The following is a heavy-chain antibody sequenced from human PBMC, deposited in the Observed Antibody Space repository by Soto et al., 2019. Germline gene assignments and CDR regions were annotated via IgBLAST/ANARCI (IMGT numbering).Heavy chain of an antibody. Sequence: TSETLSLTCAVSGGSISSSNWWSWVRQPPGKGLEWIGEIYHSGSTNYNPSLKSRVTISVDKSKNQFSLKLSSVTAADTAVYYCERNMCPEYSSSSVLREDRGLYYYGMDVWGQGTTVTVS. D-gene: IGHD6-6*01. CDR3: ERNMCPEYSSSSVLREDRGLYYYGMDV. CDR2: IYHSGST. J-gene: IGHJ6*02. V-gene: IGHV4-4*02. CDR1: GGSISSSNW.